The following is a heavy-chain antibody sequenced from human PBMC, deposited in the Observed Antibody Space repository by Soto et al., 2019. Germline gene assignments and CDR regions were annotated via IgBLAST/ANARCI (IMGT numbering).Heavy chain of an antibody. Sequence: QVQLQESGPGLVKPSETLSLTCTVSGGSISNYFWVWIRQPPGKGLEWIGYIYYDGRTDYNPSLKSRVTISQDTPKNKFSWRLSSVTAADTAVYYCARLGNYEGAYWGQGALVTVSS. CDR3: ARLGNYEGAY. V-gene: IGHV4-59*08. J-gene: IGHJ4*02. D-gene: IGHD4-4*01. CDR2: IYYDGRT. CDR1: GGSISNYF.